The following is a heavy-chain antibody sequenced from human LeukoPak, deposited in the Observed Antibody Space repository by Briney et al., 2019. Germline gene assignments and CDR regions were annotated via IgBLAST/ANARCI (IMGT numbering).Heavy chain of an antibody. CDR1: GGSISSGSFY. J-gene: IGHJ4*02. D-gene: IGHD2-2*03. CDR3: ARDIGYCSSTSCYPMFDY. Sequence: TLSLTCTVFGGSISSGSFYWSWIRQPAGKALEWVGRIFSSGITNYNPSLKSRVTISVDTSKNQFSLKLSSVTAADTAVYYCARDIGYCSSTSCYPMFDYWGQGTLVTVSS. CDR2: IFSSGIT. V-gene: IGHV4-61*02.